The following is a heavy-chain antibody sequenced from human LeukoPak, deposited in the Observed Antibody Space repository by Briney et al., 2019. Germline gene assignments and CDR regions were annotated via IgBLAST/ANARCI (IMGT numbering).Heavy chain of an antibody. CDR3: AKDPGGYFDGYYYMDV. CDR2: ISGSGGST. CDR1: GFTFSSYA. J-gene: IGHJ6*03. D-gene: IGHD3-9*01. Sequence: GGSLRLSCAASGFTFSSYAMSWVRQAPGKGLEWVSAISGSGGSTYYADSVKGRFTISRDNSKNTLYLQMNSLRAEDTAVYYCAKDPGGYFDGYYYMDVWGKGTTVTVSS. V-gene: IGHV3-23*01.